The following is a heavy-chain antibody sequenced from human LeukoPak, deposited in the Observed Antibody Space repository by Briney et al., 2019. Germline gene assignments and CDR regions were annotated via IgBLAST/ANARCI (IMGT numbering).Heavy chain of an antibody. D-gene: IGHD2-2*01. CDR2: INPNSGGT. Sequence: ASVKVSCKVSGYTLTELSMHWVRQAPGQGLEWMGWINPNSGGTNYAQKFQGRVTMTRDTSISTAYMELSRLRSDDTAVYYCARDVGEYCSSTSCYASDYWGQGTLVTVSS. J-gene: IGHJ4*02. V-gene: IGHV1-2*02. CDR3: ARDVGEYCSSTSCYASDY. CDR1: GYTLTELS.